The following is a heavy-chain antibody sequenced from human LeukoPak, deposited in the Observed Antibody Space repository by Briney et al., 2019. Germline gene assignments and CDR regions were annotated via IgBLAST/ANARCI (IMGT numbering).Heavy chain of an antibody. CDR3: ARAPLPIAVAGTGAFDY. CDR1: GYTFTSYA. Sequence: ASVKVSCKASGYTFTSYAMHWVRQAPGQRLEWMGWINAGNGNTKYSQKFQGRVTITRDTSASTAYMELSSLRSEDTAVYYCARAPLPIAVAGTGAFDYWGQGTLVTVSS. V-gene: IGHV1-3*01. CDR2: INAGNGNT. J-gene: IGHJ4*02. D-gene: IGHD6-19*01.